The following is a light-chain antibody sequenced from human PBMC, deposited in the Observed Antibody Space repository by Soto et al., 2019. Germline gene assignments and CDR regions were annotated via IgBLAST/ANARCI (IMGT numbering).Light chain of an antibody. V-gene: IGKV3-11*01. Sequence: EVVLTQSPATLSLSPGERATLSCRASENVRTFVDWYQQKPGQAPRLLIYGASNRATGIPARFSGSGSGTDFTLTICDLAPEDFAVYYCHQHSHWPPWTFGQGTRVEIQ. CDR2: GAS. J-gene: IGKJ1*01. CDR1: ENVRTF. CDR3: HQHSHWPPWT.